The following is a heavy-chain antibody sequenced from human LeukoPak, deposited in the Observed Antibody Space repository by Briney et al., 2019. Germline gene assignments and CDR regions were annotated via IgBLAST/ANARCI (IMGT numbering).Heavy chain of an antibody. Sequence: SETLSLTCTVSGGSVSDGYYYWNWIRQPPGKGLEWIGYIFHSGSINNNPSLKSRVTISVDTSKNQFSLKLTSVTAADTAVYYCARAPQPTSYGDYGKRCFDLWGRGTLVTVSS. D-gene: IGHD4-17*01. CDR2: IFHSGSI. V-gene: IGHV4-61*01. J-gene: IGHJ2*01. CDR3: ARAPQPTSYGDYGKRCFDL. CDR1: GGSVSDGYYY.